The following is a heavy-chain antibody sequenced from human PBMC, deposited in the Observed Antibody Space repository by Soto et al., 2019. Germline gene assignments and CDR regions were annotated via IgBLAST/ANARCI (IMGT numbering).Heavy chain of an antibody. CDR1: GYTFTSSG. V-gene: IGHV1-2*02. J-gene: IGHJ3*02. D-gene: IGHD3-22*01. Sequence: PSVKVSCKASGYTFTSSGMSWVRQAPGQGLEWVAWIDPNTGGTSSAQRFQGRVAVTRDTSIRTAYMELSSLTFDDAAVYYCAREYGGPDSSGYAFDTWGQGTMVTVSS. CDR2: IDPNTGGT. CDR3: AREYGGPDSSGYAFDT.